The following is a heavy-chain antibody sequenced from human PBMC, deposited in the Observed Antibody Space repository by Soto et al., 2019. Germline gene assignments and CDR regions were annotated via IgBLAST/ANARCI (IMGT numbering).Heavy chain of an antibody. D-gene: IGHD2-15*01. V-gene: IGHV4-39*01. CDR2: IHYGGST. Sequence: SETLSLTCAVSGGSISSSNFYWGWFLHSPGKGLEWIGSIHYGGSTYYNPSLESRVTISVDTSKNQFSLSVSSVTAADTAVYYCAKDASCYSCGAWGQGTLVTVSS. CDR1: GGSISSSNFY. J-gene: IGHJ4*02. CDR3: AKDASCYSCGA.